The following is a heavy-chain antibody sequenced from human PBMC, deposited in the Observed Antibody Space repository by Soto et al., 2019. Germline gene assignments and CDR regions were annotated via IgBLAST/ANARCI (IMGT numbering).Heavy chain of an antibody. D-gene: IGHD4-17*01. CDR3: TTDYGDYNQYTDY. CDR2: IKSKTDGGTT. J-gene: IGHJ4*02. V-gene: IGHV3-15*07. CDR1: GFTFSNAW. Sequence: EVQLVESGGGLVKPGGSLRLSCAASGFTFSNAWMNWVRQAPGKGLEWGGRIKSKTDGGTTDYAAPVKGRFTISRDDSKNTLYLQMNSLKTEDTAVYYCTTDYGDYNQYTDYWGQGTLVTVSS.